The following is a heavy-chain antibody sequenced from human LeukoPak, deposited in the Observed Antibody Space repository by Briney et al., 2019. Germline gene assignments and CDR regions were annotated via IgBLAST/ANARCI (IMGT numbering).Heavy chain of an antibody. CDR2: IYSGGST. J-gene: IGHJ5*02. CDR3: ARGGYDYWFDP. Sequence: GGSLRLSCVASGFTVSANYMNWVRQAPGKGLEWVSVIYSGGSTHYADSVKGRFTISRDNSKNTLYLQMSSLKVEDTALYYCARGGYDYWFDPWSQGTLVTVSS. CDR1: GFTVSANY. V-gene: IGHV3-53*01. D-gene: IGHD5-12*01.